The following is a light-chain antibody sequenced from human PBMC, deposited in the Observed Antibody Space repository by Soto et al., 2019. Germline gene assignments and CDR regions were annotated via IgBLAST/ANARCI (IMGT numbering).Light chain of an antibody. CDR3: SSYTSSSTRV. CDR1: SSDIGGYNY. CDR2: DVS. Sequence: QSVLTQPASVSGSPGQSITISCTGTSSDIGGYNYVSWYQHLPGKPPKLMIYDVSNRPSGVSNRFSGSKSVNTATLTISRLQAEDEADYYCSSYTSSSTRVFGTGTKVTVL. V-gene: IGLV2-14*03. J-gene: IGLJ1*01.